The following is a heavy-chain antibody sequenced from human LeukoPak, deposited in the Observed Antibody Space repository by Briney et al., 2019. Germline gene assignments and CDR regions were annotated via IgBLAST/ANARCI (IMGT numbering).Heavy chain of an antibody. J-gene: IGHJ6*02. V-gene: IGHV4-59*01. Sequence: SETLSLTCTVSGGSISSYYWSWIRQPPGKGQEWIGYIYYIGSTNYNPSLKSRVTISVDTSKNQFSLKLSSVTAADTAVYYCARVGRTRGYDFWSGLIYGMDVWGQGTTVTVSS. CDR1: GGSISSYY. CDR3: ARVGRTRGYDFWSGLIYGMDV. CDR2: IYYIGST. D-gene: IGHD3-3*01.